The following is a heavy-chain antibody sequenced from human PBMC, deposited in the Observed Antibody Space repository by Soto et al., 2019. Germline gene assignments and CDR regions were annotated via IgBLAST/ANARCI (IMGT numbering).Heavy chain of an antibody. CDR1: GFTFDHYA. Sequence: PGGSLRLSCSTSGFTFDHYAMYWVRQAPEKGLECVAAITTDGHTTFHADPVRGRFTISRDNSKNTLYLQMSSLRVEDMAVYFCVLVTSTGYFGRWGQGTLVTVSS. V-gene: IGHV3-64D*08. CDR3: VLVTSTGYFGR. J-gene: IGHJ5*02. D-gene: IGHD2-21*02. CDR2: ITTDGHTT.